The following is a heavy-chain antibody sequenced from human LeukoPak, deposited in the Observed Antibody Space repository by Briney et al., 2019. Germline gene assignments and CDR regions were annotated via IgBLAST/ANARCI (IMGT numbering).Heavy chain of an antibody. J-gene: IGHJ4*02. Sequence: SETLSLTCTVSGDSISTYYWSWIRQPPGKGLEWIGYMYYSGSTNYNPSLKSRVTISLDTPKNQFSLRLNSVTAADTAVYYCARAVAGYGPYDYWGQGTLVTVSS. CDR1: GDSISTYY. V-gene: IGHV4-59*01. D-gene: IGHD5-12*01. CDR3: ARAVAGYGPYDY. CDR2: MYYSGST.